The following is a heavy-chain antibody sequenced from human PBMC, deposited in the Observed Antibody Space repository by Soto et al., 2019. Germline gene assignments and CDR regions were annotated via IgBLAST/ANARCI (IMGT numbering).Heavy chain of an antibody. CDR2: INPATGAA. CDR3: ARGGGVGVARSAAFDM. D-gene: IGHD3-3*01. J-gene: IGHJ3*02. V-gene: IGHV1-2*02. Sequence: QLHLVQSGAVVKKPGASVTVSCSASGYPVTAYYMHWVRQAPGRGLEWMGGINPATGAAKYTQTFHGRVTLTRDTATSTVFMELSGLTSEDTAVFYCARGGGVGVARSAAFDMWGQGTLVTVSS. CDR1: GYPVTAYY.